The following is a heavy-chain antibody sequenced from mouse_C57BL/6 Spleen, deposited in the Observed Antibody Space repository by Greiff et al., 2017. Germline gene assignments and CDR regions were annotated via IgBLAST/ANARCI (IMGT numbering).Heavy chain of an antibody. V-gene: IGHV14-1*01. CDR3: TTSYYCGSSPWFAY. CDR2: IDPEDGDT. Sequence: EVQLQQSGAELVRPGASVKLSCTASGFNIKDYYMHWVKQRPEQGLEWIGRIDPEDGDTEYAPKFQGKATMTADTSSNTAYLQLSSLTSEDTAVYYCTTSYYCGSSPWFAYWGQGTLVTVSA. D-gene: IGHD1-1*01. CDR1: GFNIKDYY. J-gene: IGHJ3*01.